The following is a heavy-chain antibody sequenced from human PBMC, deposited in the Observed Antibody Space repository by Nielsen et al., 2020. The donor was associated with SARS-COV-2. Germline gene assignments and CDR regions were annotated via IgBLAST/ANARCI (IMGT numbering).Heavy chain of an antibody. V-gene: IGHV3-30-3*01. Sequence: GESLKISCAASGFTFSSYAMHWVRQAPGKGLEWAAVISYDGSNKYYADSVKGRFTISRDNSKNSLYLQMNSLRAEDTAVYYCARDLARKYYYYGMDVWGQGTTVTVSS. D-gene: IGHD1-14*01. CDR3: ARDLARKYYYYGMDV. CDR1: GFTFSSYA. CDR2: ISYDGSNK. J-gene: IGHJ6*02.